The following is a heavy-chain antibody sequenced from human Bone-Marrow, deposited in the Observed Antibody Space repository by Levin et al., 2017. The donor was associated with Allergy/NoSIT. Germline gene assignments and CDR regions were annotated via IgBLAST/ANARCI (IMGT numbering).Heavy chain of an antibody. CDR2: IVNGDVTT. V-gene: IGHV3-23*01. CDR1: GFSLNNYV. Sequence: GGSLRLSCAASGFSLNNYVMSWVRQAPGKGLEWVSAIVNGDVTTHYADSVRGRFTISRDNSKNTLYLQMNSLRDEDTAVYFCAKPDGPDFWGQGTLVTVSS. CDR3: AKPDGPDF. J-gene: IGHJ4*02. D-gene: IGHD4-17*01.